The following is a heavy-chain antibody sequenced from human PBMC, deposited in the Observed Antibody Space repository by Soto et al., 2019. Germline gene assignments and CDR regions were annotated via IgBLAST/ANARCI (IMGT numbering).Heavy chain of an antibody. CDR3: ARAGCSGNGCFEHFFDH. CDR1: GGSIRSYY. CDR2: IFTTGTT. D-gene: IGHD2-15*01. V-gene: IGHV4-4*07. J-gene: IGHJ4*02. Sequence: SETLSLTCTVSGGSIRSYYWNWIRQPAGKGLEWLGRIFTTGTTNYSPSLKSRVSMSVDTSRNQFSLELRSVTAADTAVYYCARAGCSGNGCFEHFFDHWGQGILVTVSS.